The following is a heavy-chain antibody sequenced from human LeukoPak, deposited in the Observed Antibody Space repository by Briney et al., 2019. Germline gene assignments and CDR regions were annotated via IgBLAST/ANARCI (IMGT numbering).Heavy chain of an antibody. V-gene: IGHV4-34*01. CDR1: GGSFSGYY. CDR3: AGSLNYYYDSSGSFDY. D-gene: IGHD3-22*01. Sequence: SETLSLTCAVYGGSFSGYYWSWIRQPPGKGLEWIGEINHSGSTNYNPSLKSRVTMSVDTSKNQFSLKLSSVTAADTAVYYCAGSLNYYYDSSGSFDYWGQGTLVTVSS. J-gene: IGHJ4*02. CDR2: INHSGST.